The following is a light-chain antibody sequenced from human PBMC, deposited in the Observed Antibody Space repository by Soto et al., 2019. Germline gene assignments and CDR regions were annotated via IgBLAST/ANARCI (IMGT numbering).Light chain of an antibody. CDR3: QTWGTGTWV. CDR2: VDSDGSH. V-gene: IGLV4-69*01. Sequence: QAVVTQSPSASASLGASVKFTCTLSSGHSSYAIAWHQQQPEKGPRYLMKVDSDGSHIKGDGLPDRFSGSSSGAERYLTISSLQSEDEADYYCQTWGTGTWVFGGGTKLTVL. J-gene: IGLJ3*02. CDR1: SGHSSYA.